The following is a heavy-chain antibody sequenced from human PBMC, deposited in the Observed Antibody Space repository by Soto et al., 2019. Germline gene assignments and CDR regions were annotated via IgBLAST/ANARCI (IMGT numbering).Heavy chain of an antibody. V-gene: IGHV3-48*01. Sequence: EVQLVESGGGLVQPGGSLRLSCAASGFTFSSYSMNWVRQAPGKGLEWVSYISSSSSTIYYADSVKGRFTISRDNAKNSVYPQMNGLRAEEKAVYYCAREVTSSGHDYWGQGTLVTVSS. CDR1: GFTFSSYS. D-gene: IGHD6-19*01. CDR2: ISSSSSTI. CDR3: AREVTSSGHDY. J-gene: IGHJ4*02.